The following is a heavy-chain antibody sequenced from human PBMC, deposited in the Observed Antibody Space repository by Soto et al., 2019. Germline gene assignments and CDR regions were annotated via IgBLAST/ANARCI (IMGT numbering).Heavy chain of an antibody. J-gene: IGHJ6*02. D-gene: IGHD2-21*02. Sequence: QITLKESGPTLVKPTQTLTLTCSVSGFSLNTGGLGVGWIRQPPGKALEWPALIYWDDDKRYSPSLRNRLSISKDTSNNLVVFTMTNMDPVDTATYYCIHSRCGGDCLRSYSSNYYYGLDVWGQGTTVTVSS. V-gene: IGHV2-5*02. CDR2: IYWDDDK. CDR1: GFSLNTGGLG. CDR3: IHSRCGGDCLRSYSSNYYYGLDV.